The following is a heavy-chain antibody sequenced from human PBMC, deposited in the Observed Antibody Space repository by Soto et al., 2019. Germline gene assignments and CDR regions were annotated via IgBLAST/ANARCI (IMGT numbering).Heavy chain of an antibody. Sequence: SETLSLTCTVSGGSISSYYWSWIRQPPGKGLEWIGYIYYSGSTNYNPSLKSRVTISVDTSKNQFSLKLSSVTAADTAVYYCARFLLIAAAGKDYYYGMDVWGQGTTVTV. D-gene: IGHD6-13*01. V-gene: IGHV4-59*01. CDR2: IYYSGST. CDR3: ARFLLIAAAGKDYYYGMDV. J-gene: IGHJ6*02. CDR1: GGSISSYY.